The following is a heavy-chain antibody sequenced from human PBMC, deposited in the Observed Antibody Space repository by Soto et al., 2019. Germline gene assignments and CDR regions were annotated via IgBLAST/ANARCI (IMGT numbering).Heavy chain of an antibody. CDR3: ARGGDYEGFDY. V-gene: IGHV4-31*03. D-gene: IGHD4-17*01. CDR1: GGSISSGGYY. J-gene: IGHJ4*02. CDR2: IYYSGYT. Sequence: QVQLQESGPGLVKPSQTLSLTCTVSGGSISSGGYYWSWIRQHPGKGLEWIGNIYYSGYTYYNPSRKRRVTIAVDTSKNQFSLKLRAVTAADTAVYYCARGGDYEGFDYWGQGTLVTVSS.